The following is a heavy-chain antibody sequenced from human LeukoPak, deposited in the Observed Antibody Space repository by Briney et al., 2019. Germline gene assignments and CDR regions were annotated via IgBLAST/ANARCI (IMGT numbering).Heavy chain of an antibody. CDR2: ISNSGSTI. CDR1: GLTFTNYE. V-gene: IGHV3-48*03. Sequence: GGSLRLSCAASGLTFTNYEMYWVRQAPGKGLKWTSYISNSGSTIKYADSVRGRFTISRDNAKKSLYLQMNSLRAEDTGVYYCGAARQYVGAFDIWGQGTLVTVSS. D-gene: IGHD3-16*01. CDR3: GAARQYVGAFDI. J-gene: IGHJ3*02.